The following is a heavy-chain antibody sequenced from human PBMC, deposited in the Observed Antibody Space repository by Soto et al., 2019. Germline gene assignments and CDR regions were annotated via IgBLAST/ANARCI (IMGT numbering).Heavy chain of an antibody. J-gene: IGHJ5*02. Sequence: ASVKVSCKASENTFSTYLVHWVRQVHGQGLEWMGWHNGYNGQTEYSQKFQGRVTITRDTSAKTAYLELRSLTSEDTAVYYCAGPHDRTGLGTWGQGTLVTVSS. V-gene: IGHV1-3*01. D-gene: IGHD1-1*01. CDR2: HNGYNGQT. CDR3: AGPHDRTGLGT. CDR1: ENTFSTYL.